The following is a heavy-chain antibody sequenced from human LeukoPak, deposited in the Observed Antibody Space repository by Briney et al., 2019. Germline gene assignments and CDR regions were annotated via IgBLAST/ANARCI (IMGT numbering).Heavy chain of an antibody. CDR1: GCTFTGYY. D-gene: IGHD2-15*01. V-gene: IGHV1-2*02. CDR2: FNPDPGAT. CDR3: ARPLLGYCTGGSCYQFDP. Sequence: GASVKVSCRASGCTFTGYYMHWVRQAPGQGLEWMGWFNPDPGATNYAQKFQGRVTMTRDTSISTASLELNRLRSDDTAVYYCARPLLGYCTGGSCYQFDPWGQGTLVTVSS. J-gene: IGHJ5*01.